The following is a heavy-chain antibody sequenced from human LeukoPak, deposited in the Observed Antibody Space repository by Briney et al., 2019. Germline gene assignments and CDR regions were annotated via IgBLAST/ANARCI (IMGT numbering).Heavy chain of an antibody. CDR3: ARALVGTKTLKGHLVY. Sequence: GASVKVSCKASGYSFTGYYMHWVRQAPGQGLEWMGWINPNSGGTNYAQKFQGRVTMTRDTSISTAYMELSRLRSDDTAVYCCARALVGTKTLKGHLVYWGQGTLVTVSS. D-gene: IGHD2-21*02. CDR1: GYSFTGYY. J-gene: IGHJ4*02. V-gene: IGHV1-2*02. CDR2: INPNSGGT.